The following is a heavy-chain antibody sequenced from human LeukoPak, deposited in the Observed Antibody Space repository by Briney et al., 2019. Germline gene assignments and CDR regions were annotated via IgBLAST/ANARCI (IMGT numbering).Heavy chain of an antibody. D-gene: IGHD6-13*01. CDR2: ISSSGSTI. CDR3: ARDSGIAAAGMVY. J-gene: IGHJ4*02. V-gene: IGHV3-48*03. CDR1: GFTFSSYE. Sequence: GGSLRLSCAASGFTFSSYEMNWVCQAPGKGLEWVSYISSSGSTIYYADSVKGRFTISRDNAKNSLYLQMNSLRAEDTAVYYCARDSGIAAAGMVYWGQGTLVTVSS.